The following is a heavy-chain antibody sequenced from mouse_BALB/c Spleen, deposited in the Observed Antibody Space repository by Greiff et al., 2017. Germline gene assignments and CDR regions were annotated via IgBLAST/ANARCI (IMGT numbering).Heavy chain of an antibody. J-gene: IGHJ1*01. V-gene: IGHV7-3*02. CDR3: ASGSSRYFDV. Sequence: EVQLVESGGGLVQPGGSLRLSCATSGFTFTDYYMSWVRQPPGKALEWLGFIRNKANGYTTEYSASVKGRFTISRDNSQSILYLQMNTLRAEDSATYDCASGSSRYFDVWGAGTTVTVSS. CDR2: IRNKANGYTT. D-gene: IGHD1-1*01. CDR1: GFTFTDYY.